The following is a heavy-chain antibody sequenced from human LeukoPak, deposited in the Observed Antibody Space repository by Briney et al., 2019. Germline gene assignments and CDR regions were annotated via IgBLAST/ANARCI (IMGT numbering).Heavy chain of an antibody. J-gene: IGHJ3*01. V-gene: IGHV4-59*01. CDR1: GGSISSNY. Sequence: SKTLSLTCTVFGGSISSNYWSWFRQPPGKGLEWIGYIYYSGDTHYNPSLRSRVTISVDSSKTQFSLNLNSVTAADTAVYYCARDTRWNAFNVWGQGTMVTVSS. D-gene: IGHD4-23*01. CDR2: IYYSGDT. CDR3: ARDTRWNAFNV.